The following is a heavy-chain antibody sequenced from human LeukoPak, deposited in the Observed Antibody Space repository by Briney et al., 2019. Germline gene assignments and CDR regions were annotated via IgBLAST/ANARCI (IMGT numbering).Heavy chain of an antibody. CDR3: ATPRYYYDSSGDYSDAFDI. J-gene: IGHJ3*02. CDR1: GYTLTELS. Sequence: ASVKVSCKVSGYTLTELSMHWVRQAPGKGLEWMGGFDPEDGETIYAQKFQGGVTMTEDTSTDTAYMELSSLRSEDTAVYYCATPRYYYDSSGDYSDAFDIWGQGTMVTVSS. D-gene: IGHD3-22*01. V-gene: IGHV1-24*01. CDR2: FDPEDGET.